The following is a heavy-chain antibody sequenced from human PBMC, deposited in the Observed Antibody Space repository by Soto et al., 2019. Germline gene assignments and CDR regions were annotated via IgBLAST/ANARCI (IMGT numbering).Heavy chain of an antibody. CDR3: ARAPPHSYYYYGMDV. V-gene: IGHV1-69*01. CDR2: SIPIFGTA. J-gene: IGHJ6*02. D-gene: IGHD4-4*01. Sequence: QVQLVQSGAEVKKPGSSVKVSCKASGGTFSSYAISWVRQAPGQGLEWMGGSIPIFGTANYAQKFQGRVTITADESTSTAYMELSSLRSEDTAVYYCARAPPHSYYYYGMDVCFQGTTVTVSS. CDR1: GGTFSSYA.